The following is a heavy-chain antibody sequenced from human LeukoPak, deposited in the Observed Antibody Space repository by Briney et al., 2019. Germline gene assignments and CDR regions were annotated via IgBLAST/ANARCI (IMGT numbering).Heavy chain of an antibody. CDR1: GGSISSYY. CDR3: ASLRERSYYARGFDY. J-gene: IGHJ4*02. D-gene: IGHD1-26*01. Sequence: KSSETLSLTCTVSVSGGSISSYYWSWIRQPAGKGLEWIGRIYTSGSTDYNPSLKSRVTMSVDTSQNQFSLKLSSVTAADTAVYYCASLRERSYYARGFDYWGQGTLVTVSS. CDR2: IYTSGST. V-gene: IGHV4-4*07.